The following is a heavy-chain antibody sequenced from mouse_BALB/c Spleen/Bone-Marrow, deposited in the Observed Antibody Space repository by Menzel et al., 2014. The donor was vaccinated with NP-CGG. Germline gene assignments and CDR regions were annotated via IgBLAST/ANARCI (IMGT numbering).Heavy chain of an antibody. D-gene: IGHD4-1*01. V-gene: IGHV4-1*02. CDR3: ARRWDVYYFDY. CDR2: INPDSSTI. Sequence: EVMLVESGGGLVQPGGSLKLSCAASGFDFSRYWMSWVRQAPGKGLEWIGEINPDSSTINHTPSLKDKFIISRDNAKNTLYLQMSKVRSEDTALYYCARRWDVYYFDYWGQGTTLTVSS. J-gene: IGHJ2*01. CDR1: GFDFSRYW.